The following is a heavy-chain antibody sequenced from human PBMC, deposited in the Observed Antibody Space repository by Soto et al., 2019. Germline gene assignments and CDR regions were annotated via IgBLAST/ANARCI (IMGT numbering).Heavy chain of an antibody. CDR3: ARDSKGDYGGPFDY. D-gene: IGHD4-17*01. CDR2: IIPIFGTA. V-gene: IGHV1-69*13. CDR1: GNTVPNYA. J-gene: IGHJ4*02. Sequence: SVKVSCKASGNTVPNYAIHWVRQAPGQGLEWMGGIIPIFGTANYAQKFQGRVTITADESTSTAYMELSSLRSEDTAVYYCARDSKGDYGGPFDYWGQGTLVTVSS.